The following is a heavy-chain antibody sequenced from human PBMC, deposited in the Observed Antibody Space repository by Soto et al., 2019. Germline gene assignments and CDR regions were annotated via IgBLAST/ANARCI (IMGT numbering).Heavy chain of an antibody. CDR2: ISGSGGST. CDR3: ARCITIFGVAPYYYYMDV. D-gene: IGHD3-3*01. V-gene: IGHV3-23*01. J-gene: IGHJ6*03. Sequence: PGGSLRLSCAASGFTFSSYAMSWVRQAPGKGLEWVSAISGSGGSTYYADSVKGRFTISRDNSKNTLYLQMNSLRAEDTAVYYCARCITIFGVAPYYYYMDVWGKGTTVTVSS. CDR1: GFTFSSYA.